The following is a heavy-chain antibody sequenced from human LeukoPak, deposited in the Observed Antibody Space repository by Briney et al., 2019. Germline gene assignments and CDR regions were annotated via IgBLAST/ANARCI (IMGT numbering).Heavy chain of an antibody. CDR2: ISSSGSTI. CDR1: GFTFSDYY. CDR3: ARDGWSSSWYILDDY. V-gene: IGHV3-11*04. Sequence: GGSLRLSCAASGFTFSDYYMSWIRQAPGKGLEWVSYISSSGSTIYYADSVKGRFTISRDNAKNSLYLQMNSLRAEDTAVYYCARDGWSSSWYILDDYWGQGTLVTVSS. J-gene: IGHJ4*02. D-gene: IGHD6-13*01.